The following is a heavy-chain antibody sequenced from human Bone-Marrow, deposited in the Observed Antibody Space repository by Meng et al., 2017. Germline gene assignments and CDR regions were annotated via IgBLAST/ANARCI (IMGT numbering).Heavy chain of an antibody. CDR3: ASEVIGPFDP. J-gene: IGHJ5*02. V-gene: IGHV3-33*01. D-gene: IGHD2/OR15-2a*01. CDR2: IWYDGSNK. CDR1: GFTFSSYG. Sequence: GESLKIPCAASGFTFSSYGMHWVRQAPGKGLEWVAVIWYDGSNKYYADSVKGRFTISRDNSKNTLYLQMNSLRAEDTAVYYCASEVIGPFDPWGQGTLVTVSS.